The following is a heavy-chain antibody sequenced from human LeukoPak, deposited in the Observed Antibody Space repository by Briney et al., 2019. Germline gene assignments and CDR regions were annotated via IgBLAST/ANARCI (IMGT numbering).Heavy chain of an antibody. CDR1: GFTFSSYD. Sequence: GGSLRLSCAGSGFTFSSYDMNWVRQAPGKGLEWVSYISSSGRAIYYADSVKGRFTVSRDNAKNSLYLQMNSLRAEDTAVYYCARCPRWAHFDYWGQGTLVTVSS. J-gene: IGHJ4*02. CDR2: ISSSGRAI. CDR3: ARCPRWAHFDY. D-gene: IGHD4-23*01. V-gene: IGHV3-48*03.